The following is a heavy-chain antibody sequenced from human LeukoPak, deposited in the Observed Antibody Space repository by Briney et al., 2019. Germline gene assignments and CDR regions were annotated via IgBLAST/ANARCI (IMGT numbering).Heavy chain of an antibody. CDR3: ARGGSGSYHTDV. D-gene: IGHD1-26*01. CDR2: VRYDGSNE. V-gene: IGHV3-30*02. CDR1: GFTFSNYD. J-gene: IGHJ4*02. Sequence: PGGSLRLSCAASGFTFSNYDIDWVRQAPGKGVERVAFVRYDGSNEYYADSVKGRFTISRDNAKNSLYLQMNSLRAEDTAVYYCARGGSGSYHTDVWGQGTLVTVSS.